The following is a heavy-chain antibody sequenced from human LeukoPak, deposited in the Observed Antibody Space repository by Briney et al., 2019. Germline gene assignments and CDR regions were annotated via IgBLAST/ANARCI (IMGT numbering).Heavy chain of an antibody. Sequence: PGGSLRLSCAASGFTFSSYSMNWVRQAPGKGLEWVSYISSSSSTIYYADSVKGRFTISRANAKNSLYLQMNSLRAEDTAVYYCARDGEGGYYPYFDYWGQGTLVTVSS. V-gene: IGHV3-48*01. CDR3: ARDGEGGYYPYFDY. J-gene: IGHJ4*02. CDR2: ISSSSSTI. CDR1: GFTFSSYS. D-gene: IGHD3-22*01.